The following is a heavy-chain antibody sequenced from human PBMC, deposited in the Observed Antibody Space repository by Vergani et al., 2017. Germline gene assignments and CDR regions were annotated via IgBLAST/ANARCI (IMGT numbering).Heavy chain of an antibody. Sequence: QVQLVQSGAEVKKPGASVKVSCKASGYTFTSYGISWVRQAPGQGLEWMGWISAYNGNTKYAQKLQGRVTMTTDTSTSTAYMELRSLRSDDTAVYYCAKYDILTGYGYYYYGMDVWGQGTTVTVSS. D-gene: IGHD3-9*01. J-gene: IGHJ6*02. CDR1: GYTFTSYG. CDR2: ISAYNGNT. V-gene: IGHV1-18*04. CDR3: AKYDILTGYGYYYYGMDV.